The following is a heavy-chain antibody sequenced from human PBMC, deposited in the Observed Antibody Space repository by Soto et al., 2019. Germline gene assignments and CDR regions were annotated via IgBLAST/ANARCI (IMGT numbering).Heavy chain of an antibody. CDR3: ARNVDL. V-gene: IGHV3-48*02. D-gene: IGHD2-21*01. CDR1: GFSFSNYN. CDR2: ISSDNITK. J-gene: IGHJ3*01. Sequence: GGSLRLSCVASGFSFSNYNMNWVRQAPEKGLEWLSYISSDNITKYYADSVRGRFTISRDSAKNSLYLQMNSLRDEDTAVYFCARNVDLWGQGTMVTVSS.